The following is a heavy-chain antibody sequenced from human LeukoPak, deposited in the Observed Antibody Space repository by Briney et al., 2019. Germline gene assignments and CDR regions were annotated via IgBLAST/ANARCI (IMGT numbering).Heavy chain of an antibody. V-gene: IGHV3-23*01. Sequence: GGSLRLSCAASGFTLRSSAMSWVRQAPGKGLEWVSSTVSRGTTQYADSVKGRFTVSRDTSKNTLYLQMNSLRADDTAVYYCAKCSTSAYTTGWCNWIDPWGQGTLVTVSS. CDR1: GFTLRSSA. CDR3: AKCSTSAYTTGWCNWIDP. CDR2: TVSRGTT. J-gene: IGHJ5*02. D-gene: IGHD6-19*01.